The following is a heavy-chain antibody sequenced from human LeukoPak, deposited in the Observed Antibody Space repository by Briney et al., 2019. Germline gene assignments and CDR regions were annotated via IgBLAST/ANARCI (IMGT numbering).Heavy chain of an antibody. CDR2: IYSGGST. J-gene: IGHJ4*02. D-gene: IGHD5-24*01. Sequence: GGSLRLSCAASGFTVSNSYMTWVRQAPGKGLEWVSPIYSGGSTYHADSVKGRFTISRDNSQSTLFLQMISLRAEDTAVYYCARGDDYADLWGQGTLVTVSS. V-gene: IGHV3-66*01. CDR3: ARGDDYADL. CDR1: GFTVSNSY.